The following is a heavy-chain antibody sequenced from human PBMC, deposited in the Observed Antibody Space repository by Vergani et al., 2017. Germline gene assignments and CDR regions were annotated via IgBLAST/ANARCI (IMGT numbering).Heavy chain of an antibody. CDR2: INTNTGNP. CDR3: ARAYDDFWGGSVPWDAFDI. CDR1: GYTFTSYA. J-gene: IGHJ3*02. D-gene: IGHD3-3*01. Sequence: QVQLVQSGAEVKKPGASVKVSCKASGYTFTSYAMNWVRQAPGQGLEWMGWINTNTGNPKYAQGFTGRFVLSLATSFSTAYLQSSSLKAEDTAVYYCARAYDDFWGGSVPWDAFDIWGQGTMVTVSS. V-gene: IGHV7-4-1*02.